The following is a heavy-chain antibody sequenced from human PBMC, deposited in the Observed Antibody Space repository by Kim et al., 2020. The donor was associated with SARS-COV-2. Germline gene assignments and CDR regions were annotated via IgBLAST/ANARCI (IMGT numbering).Heavy chain of an antibody. CDR1: GYTLTELS. Sequence: ASVKVSCKVSGYTLTELSMHWVRQAPGKGLEWMGGFDPEDGETIYAQKFQGRVTMTEDTSTDTAYMELSSLRSEDTAVYYCATLGGQGYCSGGSCYSVDYWGQGTLVTVSS. J-gene: IGHJ4*02. V-gene: IGHV1-24*01. CDR3: ATLGGQGYCSGGSCYSVDY. D-gene: IGHD2-15*01. CDR2: FDPEDGET.